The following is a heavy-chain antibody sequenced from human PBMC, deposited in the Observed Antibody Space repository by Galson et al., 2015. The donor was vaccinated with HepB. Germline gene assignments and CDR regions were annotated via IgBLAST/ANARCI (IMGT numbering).Heavy chain of an antibody. CDR3: ARDSGYVSGWYAGRGGFDY. CDR1: GFTLSSYA. Sequence: SLRLSCAASGFTLSSYAIHWCRQAPGKGLEWVTVISYDGRTQNYADSVMGRFTISRDNSKDTVYLQMSRLRADDTAVYSCARDSGYVSGWYAGRGGFDYWGQGALVIVSS. D-gene: IGHD6-19*01. V-gene: IGHV3-30*03. CDR2: ISYDGRTQ. J-gene: IGHJ4*02.